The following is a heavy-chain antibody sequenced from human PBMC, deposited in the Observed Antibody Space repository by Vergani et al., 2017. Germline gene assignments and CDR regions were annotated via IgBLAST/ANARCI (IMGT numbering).Heavy chain of an antibody. CDR1: GYTFTSYG. Sequence: QVQLVQSGAEVKKPGASVKVSCKASGYTFTSYGISWVRQAPGQGLEWMGWISAYNGNTNYAQKLQGRVTMTTDTSTSTAYMELRSLRSDDTAVYYCAREMPYYDFWSGYSFSHRSYYYYGMDVWGQGTTVTVSS. J-gene: IGHJ6*02. D-gene: IGHD3-3*01. CDR3: AREMPYYDFWSGYSFSHRSYYYYGMDV. V-gene: IGHV1-18*01. CDR2: ISAYNGNT.